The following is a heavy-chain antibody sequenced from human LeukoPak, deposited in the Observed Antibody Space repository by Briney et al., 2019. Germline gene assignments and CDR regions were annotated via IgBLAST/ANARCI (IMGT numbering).Heavy chain of an antibody. CDR1: GYXFTSYW. CDR2: IDPSDSYT. CDR3: ARHQLLGPCFKGVCSDAFDI. D-gene: IGHD2-8*01. V-gene: IGHV5-10-1*01. J-gene: IGHJ3*02. Sequence: GEALGISCNGSGYXFTSYWISWVRPMPGKGVEWMGRIDPSDSYTNYSPFFQGHLTISADKSISTAYLQWSSLKASDTAMYYCARHQLLGPCFKGVCSDAFDIWGQGTMVTVSS.